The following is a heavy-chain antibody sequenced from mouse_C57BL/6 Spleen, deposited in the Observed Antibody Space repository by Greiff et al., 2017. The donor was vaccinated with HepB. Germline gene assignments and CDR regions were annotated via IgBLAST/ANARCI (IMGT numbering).Heavy chain of an antibody. Sequence: VQLQQSGAELARPGASVKLSCKASGYTFTSYGISWVKQRTGQGLEWIGEIYPRSGNTYYNEKFKGKATLTADKSSSTAYMELRSLTSEDSAVYFCARAGDLAYWGQGTLVTVSA. CDR1: GYTFTSYG. D-gene: IGHD3-3*01. CDR2: IYPRSGNT. CDR3: ARAGDLAY. V-gene: IGHV1-81*01. J-gene: IGHJ3*01.